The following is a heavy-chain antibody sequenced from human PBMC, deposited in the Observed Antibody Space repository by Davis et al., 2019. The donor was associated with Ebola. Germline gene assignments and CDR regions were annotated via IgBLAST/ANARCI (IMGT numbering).Heavy chain of an antibody. J-gene: IGHJ5*02. D-gene: IGHD6-19*01. CDR1: GAFVSSGGYS. CDR3: ARHGSQWLVPWFDP. V-gene: IGHV4-30-2*03. Sequence: MPSETLSLTCAVSGAFVSSGGYSWIWIRQPPGKGLEWIGYYYYTGSTYYSPSLRSRVTISVDTSKNQFSLKLSSVTAADTAVYYCARHGSQWLVPWFDPWGQGTLVTVSS. CDR2: YYYTGST.